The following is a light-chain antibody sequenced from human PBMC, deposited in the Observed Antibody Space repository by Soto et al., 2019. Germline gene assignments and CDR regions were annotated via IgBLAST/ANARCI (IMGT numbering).Light chain of an antibody. CDR1: SSDVGGYNY. Sequence: QSALTQPASVSGSPGQSITISCTGTSSDVGGYNYVSWYQQHPGKAPKLMIYDVSHRPSGVSNRFSGSKSGNTASLTISGLQAEDEDDYYCSSYTSSSTLYVFGTGTKLTVL. CDR2: DVS. CDR3: SSYTSSSTLYV. V-gene: IGLV2-14*01. J-gene: IGLJ1*01.